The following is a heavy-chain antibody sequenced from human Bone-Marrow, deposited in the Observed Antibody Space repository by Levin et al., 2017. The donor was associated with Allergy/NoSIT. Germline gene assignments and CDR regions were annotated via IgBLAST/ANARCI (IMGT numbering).Heavy chain of an antibody. J-gene: IGHJ3*02. CDR2: SRNKPNSYTT. V-gene: IGHV3-72*01. CDR3: GRGLGPTAHDDTHISFHN. Sequence: GGSLRLSCAASGFTLSDHYMDWVRQAPGKGLEWVGRSRNKPNSYTTEYAASVKGRFTISRDDSKNSLDLQMDSLRTEDTAVYYCGRGLGPTAHDDTHISFHNWGHGTKVTVSS. CDR1: GFTLSDHY. D-gene: IGHD1-26*01.